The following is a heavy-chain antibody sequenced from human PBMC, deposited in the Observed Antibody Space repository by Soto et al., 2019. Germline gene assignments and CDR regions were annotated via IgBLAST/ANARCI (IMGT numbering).Heavy chain of an antibody. CDR2: ISSSSSYI. J-gene: IGHJ4*02. D-gene: IGHD6-13*01. CDR1: GFTFSSYS. CDR3: ARDSGRAAAPDDY. V-gene: IGHV3-21*01. Sequence: GGSLRLSCAASGFTFSSYSMNWVRQAPGKGLEWVSSISSSSSYIYYADSVKGRFTISRDNAKNSLYLQMNSLRAEDTAVYYCARDSGRAAAPDDYWGQGTLVTVSS.